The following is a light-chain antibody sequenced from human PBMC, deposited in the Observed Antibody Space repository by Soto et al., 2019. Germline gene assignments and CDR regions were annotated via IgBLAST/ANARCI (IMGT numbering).Light chain of an antibody. J-gene: IGLJ1*01. Sequence: QSALTQPASVSGSPGQSITISCTGTSSDIGAFTSVSWYQQHPGKAPKLIIYDIIHRPSGVSDRFSGSKSVNTASLTVSGLQPEDEANYYCSSYTTSRILNVFGTGTKLTVL. V-gene: IGLV2-14*03. CDR3: SSYTTSRILNV. CDR1: SSDIGAFTS. CDR2: DII.